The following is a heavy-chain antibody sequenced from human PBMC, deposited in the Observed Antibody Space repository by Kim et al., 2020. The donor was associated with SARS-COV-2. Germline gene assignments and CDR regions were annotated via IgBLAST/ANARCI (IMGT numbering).Heavy chain of an antibody. J-gene: IGHJ4*02. CDR2: ISSNGGST. V-gene: IGHV3-64D*09. CDR3: VKDGHRKWELLTPFDY. D-gene: IGHD1-26*01. CDR1: GFTFRSSS. Sequence: GGSLRLSCSASGFTFRSSSLHWVRQAPGKGLEYVSAISSNGGSTYYADSVKGRFTISRDNSKNTLYLQMSSLRAEDTAVYYCVKDGHRKWELLTPFDYWGQGTLVTVSS.